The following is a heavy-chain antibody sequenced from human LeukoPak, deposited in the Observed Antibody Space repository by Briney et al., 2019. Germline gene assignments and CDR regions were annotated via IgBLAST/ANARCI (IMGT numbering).Heavy chain of an antibody. Sequence: SETLSLTCTVSGDSVSSGSYYWSWIRQPPGKGLECIGYLYYNGNTNYNPSLKSRVAISLDTSNNQFSLELTSVTAADTAIYYCARGRGSRLPLYYWGQGTLVTVSS. J-gene: IGHJ4*02. CDR1: GDSVSSGSYY. CDR2: LYYNGNT. CDR3: ARGRGSRLPLYY. D-gene: IGHD6-13*01. V-gene: IGHV4-61*01.